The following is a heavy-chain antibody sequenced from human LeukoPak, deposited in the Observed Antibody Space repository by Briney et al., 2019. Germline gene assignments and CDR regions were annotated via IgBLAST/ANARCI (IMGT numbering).Heavy chain of an antibody. D-gene: IGHD3-16*01. CDR1: GFTFNSYA. J-gene: IGHJ3*02. CDR2: ISDNGNNG. V-gene: IGHV3-30*04. Sequence: GGSLRLSCAASGFTFNSYAMHWVRQAPGKGLEWVAVISDNGNNGYYADSVRGRFTISRDNSKNTVSLQMNSLRSDDTAVYYCARDPLGIVGDAFDIWGQGTMVTVSS. CDR3: ARDPLGIVGDAFDI.